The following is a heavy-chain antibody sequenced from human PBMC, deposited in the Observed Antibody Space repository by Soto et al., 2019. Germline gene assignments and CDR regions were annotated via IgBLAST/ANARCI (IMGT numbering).Heavy chain of an antibody. J-gene: IGHJ3*02. D-gene: IGHD3-22*01. CDR3: VKYYFDSSGYYGLNAFDI. CDR1: RFTFSTYA. V-gene: IGHV3-64D*06. Sequence: GSLRLSCLASRFTFSTYAMHWVRQAPGKGLEYVSTISSNGGSTYYADSVKGRFTISRDNSKNTLYLQMSSLRAEDTAVYYCVKYYFDSSGYYGLNAFDIWGQGTMVTVSS. CDR2: ISSNGGST.